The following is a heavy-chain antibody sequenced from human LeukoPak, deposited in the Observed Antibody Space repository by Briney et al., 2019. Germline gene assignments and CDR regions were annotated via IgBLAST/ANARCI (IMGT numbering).Heavy chain of an antibody. D-gene: IGHD2-15*01. J-gene: IGHJ3*02. CDR3: XXXERYCXGGSCXNXAFDI. Sequence: GGSLRLSCAASGFTFSSYAMSWVRQAPGKGLEWVSAISGSGGSTYYADSVKGRFTISRDNSKNTLYLQMNSLRAEDTAVYYCXXXERYCXGGSCXNXAFDIWGQGTMVTVSS. CDR1: GFTFSSYA. CDR2: ISGSGGST. V-gene: IGHV3-23*01.